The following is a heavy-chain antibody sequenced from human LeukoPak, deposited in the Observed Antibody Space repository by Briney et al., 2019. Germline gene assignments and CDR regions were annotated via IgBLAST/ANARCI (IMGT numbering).Heavy chain of an antibody. CDR2: ISSSSSYI. CDR1: GFTFSSYS. CDR3: ARGSRYCYGSGSYSGIDY. D-gene: IGHD3-10*01. V-gene: IGHV3-21*01. J-gene: IGHJ4*02. Sequence: GGSLRLSCAASGFTFSSYSMNWVRQAPGKGLEWVSSISSSSSYIYYADSVKGRFTISRDNAKNSLYLQMNSLRAEDTAVYYCARGSRYCYGSGSYSGIDYWGQGTLVTVSS.